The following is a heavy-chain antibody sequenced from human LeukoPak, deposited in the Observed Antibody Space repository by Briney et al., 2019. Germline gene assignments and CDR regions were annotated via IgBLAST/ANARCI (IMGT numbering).Heavy chain of an antibody. CDR1: GGSISRYY. Sequence: SETLSLTCTVSGGSISRYYWSWLRQPAGKGLEWIGRIYTSGSTNYNPSLKSRVTMSVDTSKDQFSLKLSSVTAADTAVYYCASEYDFWSGYYKGAFDIWGQGTMVTVSS. D-gene: IGHD3-3*01. J-gene: IGHJ3*02. V-gene: IGHV4-4*07. CDR3: ASEYDFWSGYYKGAFDI. CDR2: IYTSGST.